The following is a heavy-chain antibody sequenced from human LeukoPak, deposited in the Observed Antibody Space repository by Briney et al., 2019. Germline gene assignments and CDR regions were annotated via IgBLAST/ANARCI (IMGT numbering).Heavy chain of an antibody. CDR3: ASAGTTNAFDI. Sequence: SETLSLTCAVYGGSFSGYYWSWIRQPPGKGLEWIGEINHSGTTNYNPSLKSRVTISVDTSKNQFSLKLSSVTAADTAVYYCASAGTTNAFDIWGQGTMVTVSS. CDR1: GGSFSGYY. J-gene: IGHJ3*02. CDR2: INHSGTT. D-gene: IGHD1/OR15-1a*01. V-gene: IGHV4-34*01.